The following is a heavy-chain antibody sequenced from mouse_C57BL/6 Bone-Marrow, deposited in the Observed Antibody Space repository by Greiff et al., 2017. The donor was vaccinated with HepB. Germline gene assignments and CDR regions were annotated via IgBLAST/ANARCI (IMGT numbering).Heavy chain of an antibody. CDR3: AYYYGSSYVAY. Sequence: QVQLKQPGAELVKPGASVKVSCKASGYTFTSYWMHWVKQRPGQGLEWIGRIHPSDSDTNYNQKFKGKATLTVDKSSSTAYMQLSSLTSEDSAVYYCAYYYGSSYVAYWGQGTLVTVSA. CDR1: GYTFTSYW. D-gene: IGHD1-1*01. V-gene: IGHV1-74*01. CDR2: IHPSDSDT. J-gene: IGHJ3*01.